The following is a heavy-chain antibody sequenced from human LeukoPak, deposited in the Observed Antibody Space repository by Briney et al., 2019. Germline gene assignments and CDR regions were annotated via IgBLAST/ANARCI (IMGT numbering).Heavy chain of an antibody. CDR2: IRYDGSNK. V-gene: IGHV3-30*02. CDR1: GFTFSSYG. Sequence: GGSLRLSCAASGFTFSSYGMHWVRQAPGKGLEWVAFIRYDGSNKYYADSVKGRFTISRDNSKNTLYLQMNSLRAEDTAVYYCANREYYYYYMDVWGKGTTVTISS. CDR3: ANREYYYYYMDV. J-gene: IGHJ6*03.